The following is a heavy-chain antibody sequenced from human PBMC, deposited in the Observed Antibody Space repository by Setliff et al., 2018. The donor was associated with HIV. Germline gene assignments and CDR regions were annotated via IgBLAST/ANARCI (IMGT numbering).Heavy chain of an antibody. CDR3: ARESFGSYYGSGSYNSPSPYYYYGMDV. D-gene: IGHD3-10*01. V-gene: IGHV1-2*04. CDR2: INPNSGGT. CDR1: GYNFTGYY. Sequence: ASVKVSCKASGYNFTGYYMHWVRQAPGQGLEWMGWINPNSGGTNYAQKFQGWVTMTRDTSISTAYMELSRLRSDDTAVYYCARESFGSYYGSGSYNSPSPYYYYGMDVWGQGTTVTVSS. J-gene: IGHJ6*02.